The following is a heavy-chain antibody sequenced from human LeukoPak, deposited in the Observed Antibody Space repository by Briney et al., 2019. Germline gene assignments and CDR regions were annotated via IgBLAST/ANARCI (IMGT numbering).Heavy chain of an antibody. V-gene: IGHV3-11*04. CDR3: ARYYSDGFDV. CDR1: GFNFSDYY. Sequence: GGSLRLSCAASGFNFSDYYMTWLRQAPGKGLEWLSYISSTTGRIIYYADSVKGRFTISRDNTKNSLFLQMVSLRVEDTAVYYCARYYSDGFDVWGQGTVVTVSS. J-gene: IGHJ3*01. D-gene: IGHD3-10*01. CDR2: ISSTTGRII.